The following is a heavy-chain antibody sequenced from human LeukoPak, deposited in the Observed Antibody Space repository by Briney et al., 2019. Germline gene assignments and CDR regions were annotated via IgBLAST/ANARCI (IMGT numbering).Heavy chain of an antibody. CDR2: MYYSGST. CDR1: GGSISSSSYY. CDR3: AREFYYDSSGYHYAFDY. D-gene: IGHD3-22*01. V-gene: IGHV4-39*07. J-gene: IGHJ4*02. Sequence: SETLSLTCTVPGGSISSSSYYWGWLRQPPGKGLERIGSMYYSGSTYYNPSLKSRVTISVDTSKNQFSLKLSSVTAADTAVYYCAREFYYDSSGYHYAFDYWGQGTLVTVSS.